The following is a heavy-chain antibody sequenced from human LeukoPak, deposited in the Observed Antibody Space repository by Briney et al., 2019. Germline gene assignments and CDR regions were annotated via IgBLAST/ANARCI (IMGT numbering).Heavy chain of an antibody. CDR2: IYHSGST. V-gene: IGHV4-38-2*01. CDR1: GYSISSGYY. D-gene: IGHD5-18*01. Sequence: SETLSLTCAVSGYSISSGYYWGWIRQPPGKGLEWIGSIYHSGSTYYNPSLKSRVTISVDTSKNQFSLKLSSVTAADTAVYYCAGVVDTAMDHFDYWGHGTLVTVSS. J-gene: IGHJ4*01. CDR3: AGVVDTAMDHFDY.